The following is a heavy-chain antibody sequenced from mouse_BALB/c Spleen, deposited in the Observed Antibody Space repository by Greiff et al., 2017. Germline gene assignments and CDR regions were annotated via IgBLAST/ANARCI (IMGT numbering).Heavy chain of an antibody. CDR2: ISYSGST. J-gene: IGHJ1*01. CDR1: GDSITSGY. CDR3: ARGGSSYWYFDV. V-gene: IGHV3-8*02. Sequence: EVKLMESGPSLVKPSQTLSLTCSVTGDSITSGYWNWIRKFPGNKLEYMGYISYSGSTYYNPSLKSRISITRDTSKNQYYLQLNSVTTEDTATYYCARGGSSYWYFDVWGAGTTVTVSS. D-gene: IGHD1-1*01.